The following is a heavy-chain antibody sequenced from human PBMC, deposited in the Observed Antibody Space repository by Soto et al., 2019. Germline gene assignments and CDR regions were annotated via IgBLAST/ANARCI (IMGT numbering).Heavy chain of an antibody. V-gene: IGHV3-23*01. D-gene: IGHD1-26*01. CDR2: ISGSGGST. J-gene: IGHJ5*02. CDR1: GFTFSSYA. CDR3: AKARGALGFNGFEP. Sequence: LRLSCAASGFTFSSYAMSWVRQAPGKGLEWVSAISGSGGSTYYADSVKGRFTISRDNFKNTLYLQMNSLRAEDTAVYYCAKARGALGFNGFEPWGQGTLVTVSS.